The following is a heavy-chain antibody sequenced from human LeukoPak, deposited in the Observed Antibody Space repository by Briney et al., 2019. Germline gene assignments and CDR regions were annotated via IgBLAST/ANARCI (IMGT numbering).Heavy chain of an antibody. CDR2: IRYDGSNK. V-gene: IGHV3-30*02. CDR3: AKDLRYCSSTSCYYDI. CDR1: GFTFSSYG. D-gene: IGHD2-2*01. J-gene: IGHJ3*02. Sequence: PGGSLRLSCAASGFTFSSYGMHWVRQAPGKGLEWVAFIRYDGSNKYYADSVKGRFTISRDNSKNTLYLQMNSLRAEDTAVYYCAKDLRYCSSTSCYYDIWGQGTMVTVSS.